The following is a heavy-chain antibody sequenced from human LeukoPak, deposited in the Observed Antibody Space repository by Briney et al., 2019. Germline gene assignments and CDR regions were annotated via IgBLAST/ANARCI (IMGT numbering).Heavy chain of an antibody. J-gene: IGHJ5*02. D-gene: IGHD2-2*01. Sequence: GASVKVSCKASGGTFSSYGISWVRQAPGQGLEWMGGIIPIFGTANYAQKFQGRVTITADESTSTAYMELSSLRSEDTAVYYCARDRGCSSTSCYGGYNWFDPWGQGTLVTVSS. CDR1: GGTFSSYG. CDR2: IIPIFGTA. V-gene: IGHV1-69*13. CDR3: ARDRGCSSTSCYGGYNWFDP.